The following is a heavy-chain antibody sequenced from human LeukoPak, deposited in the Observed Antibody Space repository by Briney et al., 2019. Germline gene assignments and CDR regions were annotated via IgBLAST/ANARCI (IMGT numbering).Heavy chain of an antibody. J-gene: IGHJ3*01. CDR2: IGSSVSGGGAIT. V-gene: IGHV3-23*01. D-gene: IGHD3-10*01. CDR3: AKYQGWIRGVMNAFDV. Sequence: GGSLRLSCAASGFTFGSYAMAWVRQAPGKGLEFVSSIGSSVSGGGAITYYTASMKGRLTISRDNSKNTVYLQMNSLRAEDTAVYYCAKYQGWIRGVMNAFDVWGQGTMVIVSA. CDR1: GFTFGSYA.